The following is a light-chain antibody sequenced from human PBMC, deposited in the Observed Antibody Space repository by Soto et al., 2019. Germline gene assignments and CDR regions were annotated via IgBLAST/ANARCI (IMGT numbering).Light chain of an antibody. Sequence: DIQMTQSPSSLSVSIGDRVTITCRASQSISTSLNWYEQKPGKAPNLLIYGASTLQSGVPSRFSGGGSGTYFTLTISGLQPEDFGSYYCQQSYTSPVTFGGGTKVEIK. J-gene: IGKJ4*01. CDR1: QSISTS. CDR2: GAS. V-gene: IGKV1-39*01. CDR3: QQSYTSPVT.